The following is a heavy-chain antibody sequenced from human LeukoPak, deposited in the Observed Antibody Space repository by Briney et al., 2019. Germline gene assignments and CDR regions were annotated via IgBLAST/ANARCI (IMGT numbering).Heavy chain of an antibody. Sequence: SLSQAPGKGLEWVSSISSTSNYIYYGDSVRGRFTISRDNAKNSLYLEMNSLRDDEYSYYRCSSWWGSSRCARFDYWGQGTLVTVSS. V-gene: IGHV3-21*01. D-gene: IGHD3-16*02. CDR3: SSWWGSSRCARFDY. CDR2: ISSTSNYI. J-gene: IGHJ4*02.